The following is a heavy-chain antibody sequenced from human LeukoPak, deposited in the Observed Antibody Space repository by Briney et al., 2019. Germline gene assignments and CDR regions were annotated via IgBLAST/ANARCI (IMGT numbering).Heavy chain of an antibody. D-gene: IGHD1-26*01. V-gene: IGHV1-8*01. Sequence: ASVKVSCKASGYTFTSYDINWVRQAPGQGLEWMGWMNPNSGKTGYAQKFQGRVTMTRDTSISTAYMELSRLRSDDTAVYYCAREGVGATTGAFDIWGRGTMVTVSS. CDR2: MNPNSGKT. CDR3: AREGVGATTGAFDI. J-gene: IGHJ3*02. CDR1: GYTFTSYD.